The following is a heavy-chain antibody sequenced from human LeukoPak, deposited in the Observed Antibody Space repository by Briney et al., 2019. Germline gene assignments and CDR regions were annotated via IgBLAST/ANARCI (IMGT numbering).Heavy chain of an antibody. CDR3: ARSAVTRGFDY. D-gene: IGHD4-17*01. Sequence: GASVKVSCKASGYTFTGYYMHWVRQAPGQGLEWMGRINPNSGGTDYAQKFQGRVTMTRDTSISTAYMELSRLRSDDTAVYYCARSAVTRGFDYWGQGTLVTVSS. V-gene: IGHV1-2*06. J-gene: IGHJ4*02. CDR1: GYTFTGYY. CDR2: INPNSGGT.